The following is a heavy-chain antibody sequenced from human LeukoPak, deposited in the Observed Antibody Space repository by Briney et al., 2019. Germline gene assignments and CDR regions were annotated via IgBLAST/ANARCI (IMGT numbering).Heavy chain of an antibody. J-gene: IGHJ4*02. Sequence: GWSLRLSCAASGFTFSNYWMHWVRQAQGKGLVWVSRINSDGSSTSNADSVKGRFTISRDNAKNTLYLQMNSLRAEDTAVYYCAKERTAVAGTGRDGYWGQGTLVTVSS. V-gene: IGHV3-74*01. CDR1: GFTFSNYW. D-gene: IGHD6-19*01. CDR3: AKERTAVAGTGRDGY. CDR2: INSDGSST.